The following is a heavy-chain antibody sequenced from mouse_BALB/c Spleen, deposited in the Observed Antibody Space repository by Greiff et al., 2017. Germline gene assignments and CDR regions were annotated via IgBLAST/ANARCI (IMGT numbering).Heavy chain of an antibody. CDR3: SVAYRYDVGY. CDR1: GFNIKDYY. CDR2: IDPENGDT. V-gene: IGHV14-4*02. J-gene: IGHJ2*01. D-gene: IGHD2-14*01. Sequence: EVQLQQSGAELVRSGASVKLSCTASGFNIKDYYMHWVKQRPEQGLEWIGWIDPENGDTEYAPKFQGKATMTADTSSNTAYLQLSSLTSEDTAVYYCSVAYRYDVGYWGQGTTLTVSS.